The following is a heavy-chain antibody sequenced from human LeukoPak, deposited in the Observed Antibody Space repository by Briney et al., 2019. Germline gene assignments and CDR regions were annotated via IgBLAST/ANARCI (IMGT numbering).Heavy chain of an antibody. J-gene: IGHJ6*03. CDR1: GGSVSGYY. CDR2: VNHRGTA. CDR3: ARYSNRDLNYCFMDV. V-gene: IGHV4-34*01. D-gene: IGHD2-21*01. Sequence: SETLSLTCGVDGGSVSGYYWSWIRQSPGKGLEWIGEVNHRGTANYNPSLRRRATISVDTSKNQFSLRLTSVTAADTAVYFCARYSNRDLNYCFMDVWGNGTTVTISS.